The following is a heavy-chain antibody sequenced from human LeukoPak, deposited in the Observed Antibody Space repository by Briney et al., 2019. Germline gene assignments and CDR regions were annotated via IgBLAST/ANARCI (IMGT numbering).Heavy chain of an antibody. CDR3: AHDTYSSGWYSAFDI. CDR1: GGSFSGYY. CDR2: INHSGST. Sequence: SETLSLTCAVYGGSFSGYYWSWIRQPPGKGLEWIGEINHSGSTNYNPSLKSRVTISVDTSKNQFSLRLSSVTAADTAVYYCAHDTYSSGWYSAFDIWGQGTMVTVSS. D-gene: IGHD6-19*01. V-gene: IGHV4-34*01. J-gene: IGHJ3*02.